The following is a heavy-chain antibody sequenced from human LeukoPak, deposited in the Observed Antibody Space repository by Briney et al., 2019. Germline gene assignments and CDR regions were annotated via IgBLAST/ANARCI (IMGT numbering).Heavy chain of an antibody. Sequence: PSETLSLTCTVSGDSISSGSYYWRWIRQPAGKGLEWIGRIYTSGSTNYSPSHKSQITITVDTEKNRFSLKLSSVTAADTAVYYCARMLLWFGELLYDAFDIWGQGTMVTVSS. J-gene: IGHJ3*02. V-gene: IGHV4-61*02. CDR3: ARMLLWFGELLYDAFDI. D-gene: IGHD3-10*01. CDR2: IYTSGST. CDR1: GDSISSGSYY.